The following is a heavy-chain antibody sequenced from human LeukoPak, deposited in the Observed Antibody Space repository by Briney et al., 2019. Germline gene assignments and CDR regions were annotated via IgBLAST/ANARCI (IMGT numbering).Heavy chain of an antibody. V-gene: IGHV5-51*01. CDR1: GYSFIDYW. CDR2: IYPGDSDT. D-gene: IGHD2-15*01. CDR3: ARRGYCRGGSCHLDY. Sequence: PGESLKISCKGSGYSFIDYWIGWVRQMPGKGLEWMGIIYPGDSDTRYSPSFQGQVTISADKSISAAHLQWSSLEDSYIAMYYCARRGYCRGGSCHLDYWGQEPWSPSPQ. J-gene: IGHJ4*01.